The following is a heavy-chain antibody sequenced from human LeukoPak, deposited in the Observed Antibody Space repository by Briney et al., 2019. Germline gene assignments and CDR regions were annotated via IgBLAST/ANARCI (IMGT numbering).Heavy chain of an antibody. CDR2: IIPIFGTA. V-gene: IGHV1-69*13. CDR3: ARDTEVVPAAIHAFDI. J-gene: IGHJ3*02. D-gene: IGHD2-2*01. Sequence: ASVKVSCKASEGTFSSYAISWVRQAPGQGLEWMGGIIPIFGTANYAQKFQGRVTITADESTSTAYMELSSLRSEDTAVYYCARDTEVVPAAIHAFDIWGQGTMVTVSS. CDR1: EGTFSSYA.